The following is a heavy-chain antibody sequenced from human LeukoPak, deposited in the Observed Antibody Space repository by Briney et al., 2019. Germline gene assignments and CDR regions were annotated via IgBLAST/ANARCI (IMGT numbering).Heavy chain of an antibody. CDR3: ARQRGSGWYVGNWFDP. CDR2: ISSSGSTI. D-gene: IGHD6-19*01. J-gene: IGHJ5*02. CDR1: QFTFNGSG. V-gene: IGHV3-48*03. Sequence: GGSLRLSCADSQFTFNGSGMNWVRQAPGKGLEWVSYISSSGSTIYYADSVKGRFTISRDNAKNSLYLQMNSLRAEDTAVYYCARQRGSGWYVGNWFDPWGQGTLVTVSS.